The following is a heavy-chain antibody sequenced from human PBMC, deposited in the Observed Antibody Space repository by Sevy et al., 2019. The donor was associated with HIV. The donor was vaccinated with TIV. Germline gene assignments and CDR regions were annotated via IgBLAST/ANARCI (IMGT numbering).Heavy chain of an antibody. Sequence: GGSLRLSCAASGFTFSSYAMHWVRQAPGKGLEWVAVISYDGSNKDYADSVKGRFTISRDNSKNTLYLQMNSLRAEDTAVYYCARDRCSSTSCYYYYGMDVWGQGTTVTVSS. J-gene: IGHJ6*02. V-gene: IGHV3-30*04. D-gene: IGHD2-2*01. CDR2: ISYDGSNK. CDR1: GFTFSSYA. CDR3: ARDRCSSTSCYYYYGMDV.